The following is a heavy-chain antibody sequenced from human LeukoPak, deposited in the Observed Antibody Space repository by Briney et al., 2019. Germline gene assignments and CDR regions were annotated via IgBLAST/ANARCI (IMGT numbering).Heavy chain of an antibody. J-gene: IGHJ4*02. Sequence: GGSLRLSCAASGFTFSSYAMSWVRQALGKWLEWVSAISGSGGSTYYADSVKGRFTISRDNSKNTLYLQMNSLRAEDTSVYYCARYWSGDSTDYWGQGTLVTVSS. CDR3: ARYWSGDSTDY. CDR2: ISGSGGST. V-gene: IGHV3-23*01. CDR1: GFTFSSYA. D-gene: IGHD2-8*02.